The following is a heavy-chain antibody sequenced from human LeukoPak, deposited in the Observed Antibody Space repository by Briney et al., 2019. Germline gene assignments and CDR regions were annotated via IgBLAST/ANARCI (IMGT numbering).Heavy chain of an antibody. Sequence: GGSLRLSCAASGFTFSSYSMNWVRQAPGKGLEWVSSISSSSSYIYYADSAKGRFTISGDNAKNSLYLQMNSLRAEDTAVYYCARVRDYSSSSPPADAFDIWGQGTMVTVSS. CDR1: GFTFSSYS. CDR2: ISSSSSYI. V-gene: IGHV3-21*01. J-gene: IGHJ3*02. D-gene: IGHD6-6*01. CDR3: ARVRDYSSSSPPADAFDI.